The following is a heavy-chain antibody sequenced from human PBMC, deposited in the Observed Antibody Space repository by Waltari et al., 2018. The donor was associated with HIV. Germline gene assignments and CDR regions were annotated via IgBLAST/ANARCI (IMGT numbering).Heavy chain of an antibody. Sequence: EVQLVESGGGLVKPGGSLRLSCAASGFTFSSYSMNWVRQAPGKGLEWVSSISSSSSYIYYADSVKGRFTISRDNAKNSLYLQMNSLRAEDTAVYYCARGYCTNGVCYGMDVWGQGTTVTVSS. CDR2: ISSSSSYI. J-gene: IGHJ6*02. CDR1: GFTFSSYS. V-gene: IGHV3-21*01. CDR3: ARGYCTNGVCYGMDV. D-gene: IGHD2-8*01.